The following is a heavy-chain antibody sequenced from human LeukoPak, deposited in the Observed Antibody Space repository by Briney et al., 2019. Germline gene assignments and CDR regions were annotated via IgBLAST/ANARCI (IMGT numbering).Heavy chain of an antibody. V-gene: IGHV3-7*01. Sequence: GGSLRLSCEGSGFTFSNYWMGWVRQAPGKGLQWVANIKTDGSEKYYVDSVKGRFTISRDNAKNSLYLQMNSLRAEDTAVYYCARSGGPDYYYYYMDVWGKGTTVTVSS. D-gene: IGHD1-26*01. CDR3: ARSGGPDYYYYYMDV. CDR2: IKTDGSEK. J-gene: IGHJ6*03. CDR1: GFTFSNYW.